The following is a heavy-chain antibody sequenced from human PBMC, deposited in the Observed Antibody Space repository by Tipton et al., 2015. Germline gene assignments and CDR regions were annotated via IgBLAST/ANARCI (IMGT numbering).Heavy chain of an antibody. CDR1: DESFSGYY. V-gene: IGHV4-34*01. CDR2: INHTGST. CDR3: ATGQVAGWFDP. D-gene: IGHD5-12*01. J-gene: IGHJ5*02. Sequence: LRLSCAVHDESFSGYYWSWIRQPPGKGLEWIGEINHTGSTKYTPSLKSRVFISVDTSKKQFSLRLSSMTAADTAVYYCATGQVAGWFDPWGQGTLVTVSS.